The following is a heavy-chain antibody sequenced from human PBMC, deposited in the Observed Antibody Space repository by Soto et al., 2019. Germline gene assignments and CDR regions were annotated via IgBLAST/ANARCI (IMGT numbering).Heavy chain of an antibody. CDR2: FDPEDGET. CDR3: ATSDLGVVIRSDVFDI. J-gene: IGHJ3*02. Sequence: GASVKVSCKVSGYNLTELSMHWVRQAPGKGLEWMGGFDPEDGETIYAQKFQGRVTMTEDTSTDTAYMELSSLRSEDTAVYYCATSDLGVVIRSDVFDIWGQGTMVTVSS. V-gene: IGHV1-24*01. D-gene: IGHD3-3*01. CDR1: GYNLTELS.